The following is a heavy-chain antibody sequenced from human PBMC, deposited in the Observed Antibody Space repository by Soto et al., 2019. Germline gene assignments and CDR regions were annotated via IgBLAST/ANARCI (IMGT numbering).Heavy chain of an antibody. V-gene: IGHV3-30*03. Sequence: QGQLVESGGGVVQPGRSLRLSCAASGFTFSSYGMHWVRQGPGKGLEWVAVVSYDGRSKHYIDSVRGRFTISRDNSKNTLYVEMNSLRVEDTAVYYCAREQGGVGWFDPWGQGTVVTVSS. D-gene: IGHD3-16*01. CDR1: GFTFSSYG. CDR2: VSYDGRSK. CDR3: AREQGGVGWFDP. J-gene: IGHJ5*02.